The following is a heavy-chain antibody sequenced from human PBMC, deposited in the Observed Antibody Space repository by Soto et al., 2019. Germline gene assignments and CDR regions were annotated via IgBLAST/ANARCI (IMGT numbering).Heavy chain of an antibody. CDR2: INHSGST. CDR3: ASERGYSYGYSLDY. Sequence: QVQLQQWGAGLLKPSETLSLTCAVYGGSFSGYYWSWIRQPPGKGLEWIGEINHSGSTNYNPSLKSRVTISVDTSKNQFSLKLSSVTAADTAVYYCASERGYSYGYSLDYWGQGTLVTVSS. CDR1: GGSFSGYY. D-gene: IGHD5-18*01. V-gene: IGHV4-34*01. J-gene: IGHJ4*02.